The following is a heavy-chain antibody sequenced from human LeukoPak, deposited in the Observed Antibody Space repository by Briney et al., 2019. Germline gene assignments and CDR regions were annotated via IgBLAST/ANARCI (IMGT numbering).Heavy chain of an antibody. V-gene: IGHV4-4*07. D-gene: IGHD3-22*01. CDR3: ARPKFDSSGHYYFDY. CDR2: IYTSGST. Sequence: SETLSLTCTVSGGSISSYYWSWLRQPAGKGLEWIGRIYTSGSTNYNPSLKSRVTMSVDTSKNQFSLKLSSVTAADTAVYYCARPKFDSSGHYYFDYWGQGTLVTVSS. J-gene: IGHJ4*02. CDR1: GGSISSYY.